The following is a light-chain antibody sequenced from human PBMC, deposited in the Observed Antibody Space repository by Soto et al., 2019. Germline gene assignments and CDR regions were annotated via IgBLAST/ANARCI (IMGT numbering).Light chain of an antibody. V-gene: IGLV1-40*01. J-gene: IGLJ3*02. CDR3: SSFAGANIWV. CDR1: SSNLGAPYD. CDR2: GNN. Sequence: QSVLTQPPSVSGAPGQTVIISCSGSSSNLGAPYDVNWFRQLPGTVPRLLIYGNNNRPSGVPDRFSGSKSGNTASLTVSGLQAEDEADYYCSSFAGANIWVFGGGTKLTVL.